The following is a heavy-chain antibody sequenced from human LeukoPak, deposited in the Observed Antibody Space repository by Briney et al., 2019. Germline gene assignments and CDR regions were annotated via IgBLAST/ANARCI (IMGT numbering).Heavy chain of an antibody. J-gene: IGHJ6*03. Sequence: SETLSLTCTVSGGSISSGDYYWSWIRQPPGKGLEWIGYIYYSGSTYYNPSLKSRVTISVDTSKNQFSLKLSSVTAADTAVYYCARDLWFGTNMGVWGKGTTVTVSS. CDR1: GGSISSGDYY. CDR2: IYYSGST. CDR3: ARDLWFGTNMGV. V-gene: IGHV4-30-4*08. D-gene: IGHD3-10*01.